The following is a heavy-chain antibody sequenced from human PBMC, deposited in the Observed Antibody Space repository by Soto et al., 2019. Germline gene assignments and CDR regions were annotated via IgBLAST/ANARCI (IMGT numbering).Heavy chain of an antibody. Sequence: GGSLRLSCAASVFTFSSYAMHWVRQAPGKGLEWVAVISYDGSNKYYADSVKGRFTISRDNSKNTLYLQMNSLRAEDTAVYYCARDRGGYSYGHFDYWGQGTLVTVSS. CDR2: ISYDGSNK. V-gene: IGHV3-30-3*01. CDR1: VFTFSSYA. D-gene: IGHD5-18*01. CDR3: ARDRGGYSYGHFDY. J-gene: IGHJ4*02.